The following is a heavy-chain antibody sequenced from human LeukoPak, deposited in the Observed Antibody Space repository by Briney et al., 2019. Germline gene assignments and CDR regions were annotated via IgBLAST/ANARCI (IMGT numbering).Heavy chain of an antibody. J-gene: IGHJ5*02. V-gene: IGHV3-23*01. CDR3: AKDRLLAAQNDH. Sequence: PGGSLRLSCAAPGFTFNNYAMSWVRQAPGKGLEWVSAISDSGGHTSYADSVQGRFTISRDNSNNTLFLQMNSLRAGDTAVYYCAKDRLLAAQNDHWGQGTLVTVSS. CDR1: GFTFNNYA. CDR2: ISDSGGHT. D-gene: IGHD6-13*01.